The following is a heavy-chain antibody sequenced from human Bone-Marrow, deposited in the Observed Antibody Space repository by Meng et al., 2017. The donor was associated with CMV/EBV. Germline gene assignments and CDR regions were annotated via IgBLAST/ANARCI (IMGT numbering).Heavy chain of an antibody. V-gene: IGHV3-23*01. CDR2: ISGSGGST. CDR3: AKASTDTAMGDY. D-gene: IGHD5-18*01. J-gene: IGHJ4*02. CDR1: GGSISSYY. Sequence: GGSLRLSCTVSGGSISSYYWSWVRQAPGKGLEWVSAISGSGGSTYYADSVKGRFTISRDNSKNTLYLQMNSLRAEDTAVYYCAKASTDTAMGDYWGQGTLVTVSS.